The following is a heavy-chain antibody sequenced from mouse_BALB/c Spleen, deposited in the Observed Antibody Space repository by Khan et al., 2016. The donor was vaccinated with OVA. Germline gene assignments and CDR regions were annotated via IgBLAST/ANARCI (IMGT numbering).Heavy chain of an antibody. CDR3: ARDKDSSGYDAMDH. CDR1: GFSLTSYG. V-gene: IGHV2-9*02. CDR2: IWAGGST. D-gene: IGHD3-2*01. Sequence: VQLKESGPGLVAPSQSLSITCSVSGFSLTSYGIHWVRQPPGKGLEWLGVIWAGGSTNYNSALMSRLRISKDNSKSQVFLKINSLQTNDTAMYYCARDKDSSGYDAMDHWGQGNLVTVST. J-gene: IGHJ4*01.